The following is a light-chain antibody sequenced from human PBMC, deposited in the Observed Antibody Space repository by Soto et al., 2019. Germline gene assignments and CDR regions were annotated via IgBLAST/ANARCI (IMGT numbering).Light chain of an antibody. Sequence: EIVLTQSPGTLSLSPGERATLSCRASQSGPGNYLAWFQKKPGPAPRLLIYGASSRAPAIPDRFSGSGSGTDFTRTSSRLEPEDCAVYYCHQYTSPPWTLGQGTRVETK. V-gene: IGKV3-20*01. CDR3: HQYTSPPWT. J-gene: IGKJ1*01. CDR1: QSGPGNY. CDR2: GAS.